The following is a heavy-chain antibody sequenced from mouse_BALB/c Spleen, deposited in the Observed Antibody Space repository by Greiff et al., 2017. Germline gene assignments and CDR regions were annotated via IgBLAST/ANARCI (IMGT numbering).Heavy chain of an antibody. V-gene: IGHV5-6*02. CDR2: ISSGGSYT. J-gene: IGHJ4*01. CDR3: ARREGSLYAMDY. Sequence: EVKLMESGGDLVKPGGSLKLSCAASGFTFSSYGMSWVRQTPDKRLEWVATISSGGSYTYYPDSVKGRFTISRDNAKNTLYLQMSSLKSEDTAMYYCARREGSLYAMDYWGQGTSVTVSP. CDR1: GFTFSSYG.